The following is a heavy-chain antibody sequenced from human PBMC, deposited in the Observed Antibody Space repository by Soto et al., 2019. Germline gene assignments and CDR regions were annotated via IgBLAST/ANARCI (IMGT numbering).Heavy chain of an antibody. J-gene: IGHJ6*02. CDR3: AKDGGYSSSSSVYYYGMDV. V-gene: IGHV3-30*18. Sequence: QVQLVESGGGVVQPGRSLRLSCAASGFTFSSYGMHWVRQAPGKGLEWVAVISYDGSNKYYADSVKGRFTISRDNSKNTLYLQMNSLRAEDTAVYYCAKDGGYSSSSSVYYYGMDVWGQGTTVTVSS. CDR2: ISYDGSNK. CDR1: GFTFSSYG. D-gene: IGHD6-6*01.